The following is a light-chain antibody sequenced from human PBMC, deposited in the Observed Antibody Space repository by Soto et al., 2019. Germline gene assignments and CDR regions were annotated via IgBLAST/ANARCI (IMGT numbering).Light chain of an antibody. V-gene: IGKV3-20*01. CDR3: QQYDTSPRT. CDR1: QSVSSNH. Sequence: EIVLTQSPGTLSLSPGERATLSCRASQSVSSNHLAWYQQKRGQAPRLLIYGASSRATGIPTRFSGSGSGTDFTLTISSLEPEDFAVYYCQQYDTSPRTFGQGTKVEI. J-gene: IGKJ1*01. CDR2: GAS.